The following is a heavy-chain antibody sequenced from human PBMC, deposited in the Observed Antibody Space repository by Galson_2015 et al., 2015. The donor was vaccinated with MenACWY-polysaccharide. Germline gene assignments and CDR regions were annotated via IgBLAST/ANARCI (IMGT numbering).Heavy chain of an antibody. V-gene: IGHV3-21*01. J-gene: IGHJ6*02. Sequence: SLRLSCAASGFTFSSYSMNWVRQAPGKGLEWVSSISSSSSYIYYADPVKGRFTISRDNAKNSLYLQMNSLRAEDTAVYYCARDLGDSIAARPGYYYYYGMDVWGQGTTVTVSS. CDR1: GFTFSSYS. CDR2: ISSSSSYI. D-gene: IGHD6-6*01. CDR3: ARDLGDSIAARPGYYYYYGMDV.